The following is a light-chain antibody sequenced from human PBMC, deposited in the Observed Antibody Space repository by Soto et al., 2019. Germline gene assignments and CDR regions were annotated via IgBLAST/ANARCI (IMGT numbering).Light chain of an antibody. J-gene: IGLJ1*01. CDR3: SSYTSSSTPRV. Sequence: QSVLTQPASVSGSPGQSITISCTGTSSDVGGYNYVSWYQQHPGKAPKLMIYDVSNRPSGVSNRFSGSKSGNTASLTISGLQAEDDADYYCSSYTSSSTPRVFGTGTKLTVL. CDR2: DVS. CDR1: SSDVGGYNY. V-gene: IGLV2-14*01.